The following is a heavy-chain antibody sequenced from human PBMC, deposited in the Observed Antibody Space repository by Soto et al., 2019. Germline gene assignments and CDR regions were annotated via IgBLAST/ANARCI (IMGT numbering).Heavy chain of an antibody. CDR3: ARDKKHDSSGRSVVKGDYYYYGMDV. CDR1: GFTFSSYA. V-gene: IGHV3-30-3*01. J-gene: IGHJ6*02. CDR2: ISYDGSNK. Sequence: PGGSLRLSCAASGFTFSSYAMHWARQAPGKGLEWVAVISYDGSNKYYADSVKGRFTISRDNSKNTLYLQMNSLRAEDTAVYYCARDKKHDSSGRSVVKGDYYYYGMDVWGQGTTVTVSS. D-gene: IGHD3-22*01.